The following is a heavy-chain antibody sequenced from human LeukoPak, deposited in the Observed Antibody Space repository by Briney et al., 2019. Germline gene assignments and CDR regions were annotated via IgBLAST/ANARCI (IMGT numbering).Heavy chain of an antibody. Sequence: GGSLRLSCAASEFTFTRYWMSWVPQAPGKGLEWVANIKQGGREKYYVDSVKARFNISRDNAKNSLYLQMNSLRAEDTAVYYCARDGYNYDSPFDYWGQGTLVTVSS. V-gene: IGHV3-7*01. D-gene: IGHD3-22*01. CDR3: ARDGYNYDSPFDY. CDR1: EFTFTRYW. J-gene: IGHJ4*02. CDR2: IKQGGREK.